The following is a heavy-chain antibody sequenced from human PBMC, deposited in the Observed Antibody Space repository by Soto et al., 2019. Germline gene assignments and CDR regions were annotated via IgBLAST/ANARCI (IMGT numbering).Heavy chain of an antibody. J-gene: IGHJ6*03. D-gene: IGHD2-2*01. V-gene: IGHV4-31*03. CDR1: GGSISSGGYY. CDR2: IYYSGST. CDR3: AREGRDQLLFGLGYYYYMDV. Sequence: SETLSLTCTVSGGSISSGGYYWSWIRQHPGKGLEWIGYIYYSGSTYYNPSLKSRVTISVDTSKNQFSLKLSSVTAADTAVYYCAREGRDQLLFGLGYYYYMDVWGKGTTVTVSS.